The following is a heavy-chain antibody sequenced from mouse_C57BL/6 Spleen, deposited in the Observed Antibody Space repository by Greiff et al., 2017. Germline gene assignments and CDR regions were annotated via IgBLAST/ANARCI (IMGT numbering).Heavy chain of an antibody. CDR2: IYPGSGST. CDR1: GYTFTSYW. V-gene: IGHV1-55*01. J-gene: IGHJ2*01. D-gene: IGHD4-1*01. CDR3: ARRLTGPYYFDY. Sequence: QVQLKQPGAELVKPGASVKMSCKASGYTFTSYWITWVKQRPGQGLEWIGDIYPGSGSTNYNEKFKSKATLTVDTSSSTAYMQLSSLTSEDSAVYYCARRLTGPYYFDYWGQGTTLTVSS.